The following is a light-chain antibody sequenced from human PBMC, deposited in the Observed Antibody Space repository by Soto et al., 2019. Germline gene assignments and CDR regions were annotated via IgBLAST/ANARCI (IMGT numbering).Light chain of an antibody. CDR3: QQYNNWPPWT. CDR1: QSFSSN. V-gene: IGKV3-15*01. J-gene: IGKJ1*01. CDR2: GTS. Sequence: ERVRTQASATPSVPTGVRATFSRRICQSFSSNVAWSQQKPGQAPRLLIYGTSTRVTGIPARFSGSGSGTEFTLTISSLQSEDFAVYYCQQYNNWPPWTFGQGTEV.